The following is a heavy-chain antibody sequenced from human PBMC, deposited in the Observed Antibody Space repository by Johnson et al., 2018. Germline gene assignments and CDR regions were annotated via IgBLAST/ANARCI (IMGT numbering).Heavy chain of an antibody. J-gene: IGHJ6*02. D-gene: IGHD5-12*01. CDR1: GFTFSSYG. Sequence: QVQLVQSGGGVVQPGRSLRLSCAASGFTFSSYGMHWVRQAPGKGLEWVAVISYDGNNRYYADSVKRRFTISRDNSKNTLYLEINSLRAEDTAVFFCGKGEGRPGSPYYRMDVWGQGITVTVSS. CDR2: ISYDGNNR. V-gene: IGHV3-30*18. CDR3: GKGEGRPGSPYYRMDV.